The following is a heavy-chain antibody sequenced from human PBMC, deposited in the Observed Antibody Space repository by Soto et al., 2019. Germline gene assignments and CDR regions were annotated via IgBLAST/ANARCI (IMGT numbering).Heavy chain of an antibody. Sequence: QVDLVQSGAEVKKPGASVTISCKASGSAITRYYIHWVRQAPGRGLEWMGIINPGGGSASYAQKFQDRVTIDTDTSTGTVYMDLRSQRTEDTAVYYCARDTSGWSLNGLDVWAKGPRSTSP. CDR3: ARDTSGWSLNGLDV. CDR2: INPGGGSA. D-gene: IGHD6-19*01. J-gene: IGHJ6*02. V-gene: IGHV1-46*01. CDR1: GSAITRYY.